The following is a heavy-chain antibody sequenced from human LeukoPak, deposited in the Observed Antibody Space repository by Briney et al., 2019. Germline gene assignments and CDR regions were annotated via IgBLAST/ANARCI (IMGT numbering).Heavy chain of an antibody. Sequence: GGSLRLFCAASGFTFSSYWMSWVRQAPGKGLEWGSSISSSSSYIYYADSVKGRFTISRDNAKNSLYLQMNSLRAEDTAVYYCARGSSPFDYWGQGTLVTVSS. CDR2: ISSSSSYI. CDR1: GFTFSSYW. D-gene: IGHD1-26*01. J-gene: IGHJ4*02. CDR3: ARGSSPFDY. V-gene: IGHV3-21*01.